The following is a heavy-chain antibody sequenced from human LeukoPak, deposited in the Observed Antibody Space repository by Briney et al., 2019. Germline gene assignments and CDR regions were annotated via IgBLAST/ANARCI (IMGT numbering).Heavy chain of an antibody. D-gene: IGHD3-22*01. Sequence: GASVKVSCKASGGTFSSYAISWVRQAPGQGLEWMGGIIPIFGTANYAQKFQGRVTITTDESTSTAYMELSSLRSEDTAVYYCARTRMNYYDNTDIDYWGQGVLVTVSS. V-gene: IGHV1-69*05. J-gene: IGHJ4*02. CDR3: ARTRMNYYDNTDIDY. CDR1: GGTFSSYA. CDR2: IIPIFGTA.